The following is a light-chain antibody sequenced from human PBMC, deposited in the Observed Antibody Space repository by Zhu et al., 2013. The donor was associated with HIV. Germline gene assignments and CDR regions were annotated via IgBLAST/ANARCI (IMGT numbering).Light chain of an antibody. Sequence: IVMTQSPDSLAVSLGERATINCKSSQSVLYSSNNKTYLAWYQQKPGQPPNLLIYWASSRESGVPDRFSGSGSGADFTLTISSLQAEDVAVYYCQQYYSTPYTFGQGTKLEIK. CDR1: QSVLYSSNNKTY. CDR3: QQYYSTPYT. J-gene: IGKJ2*01. CDR2: WAS. V-gene: IGKV4-1*01.